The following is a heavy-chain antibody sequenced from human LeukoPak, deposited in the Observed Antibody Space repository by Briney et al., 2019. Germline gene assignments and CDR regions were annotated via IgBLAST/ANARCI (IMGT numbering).Heavy chain of an antibody. CDR1: GGSFSGYY. CDR3: AISGLVTGDRWNEKKYFDY. CDR2: INHSGST. J-gene: IGHJ4*02. V-gene: IGHV4-34*01. Sequence: SSETLSLTCAVYGGSFSGYYWSWIRQPPGKGLEWIGEINHSGSTNYNPSLKSRVTISVDTSKNQFSLKLGSVTAADTAVYYCAISGLVTGDRWNEKKYFDYWGQGTLVTVSS. D-gene: IGHD7-27*01.